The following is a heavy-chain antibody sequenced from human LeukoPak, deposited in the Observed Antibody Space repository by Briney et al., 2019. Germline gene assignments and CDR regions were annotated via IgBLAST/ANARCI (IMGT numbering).Heavy chain of an antibody. J-gene: IGHJ4*02. Sequence: GGSLRLSCAASGFTFSSFWMSWVRHAPGKGLEWVANIKGDGSEIYYVDSVKGRFSISRDNAKNSLYLQMSSLRVEDTAVYYCARDGSSFDYWGQGALVTVSS. CDR1: GFTFSSFW. CDR2: IKGDGSEI. V-gene: IGHV3-7*01. D-gene: IGHD2-15*01. CDR3: ARDGSSFDY.